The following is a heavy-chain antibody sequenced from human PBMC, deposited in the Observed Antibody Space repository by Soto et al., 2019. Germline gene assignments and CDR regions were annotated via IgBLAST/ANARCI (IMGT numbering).Heavy chain of an antibody. V-gene: IGHV1-18*01. CDR2: VSAYNGER. Sequence: QVQLVQSGAEVKKPGASVKVSCKASGYTFTNYGINWVRQAPGQGLEWLGWVSAYNGERRYAQRVQARVIMTTDTSTTTAYMELRSLRSDDTAVCYSSRGTSIPASGDYWGQGTLVTVSS. D-gene: IGHD6-6*01. CDR1: GYTFTNYG. J-gene: IGHJ4*01. CDR3: SRGTSIPASGDY.